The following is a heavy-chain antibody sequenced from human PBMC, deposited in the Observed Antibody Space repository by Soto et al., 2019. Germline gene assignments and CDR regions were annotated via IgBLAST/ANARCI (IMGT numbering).Heavy chain of an antibody. CDR1: GFTFSSYE. Sequence: PGGSLRLSCAASGFTFSSYEMNWVRQAPGKGLEWVSYISSSGSTIYYADSVKGRFTISRDNAKNSLYLQMNSLRAEDTAVYYCARVSYDSSGYLIDYWGQGTLVTVSS. CDR2: ISSSGSTI. J-gene: IGHJ4*02. V-gene: IGHV3-48*03. D-gene: IGHD3-22*01. CDR3: ARVSYDSSGYLIDY.